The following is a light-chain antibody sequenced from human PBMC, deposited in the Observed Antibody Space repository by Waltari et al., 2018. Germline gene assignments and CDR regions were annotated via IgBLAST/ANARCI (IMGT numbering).Light chain of an antibody. CDR1: TRDARGYNP. CDR3: SSYTTSFTLV. CDR2: DVS. J-gene: IGLJ2*01. V-gene: IGLV2-14*03. Sequence: QSALTQPASVSGSPGQSITISCTGTTRDARGYNPVSWYQQPPGKAPKLMISDVSNRPSGISNRFSGSKSGNTASLTISGLQAEDEAHYYCSSYTTSFTLVFGGGTKLTVL.